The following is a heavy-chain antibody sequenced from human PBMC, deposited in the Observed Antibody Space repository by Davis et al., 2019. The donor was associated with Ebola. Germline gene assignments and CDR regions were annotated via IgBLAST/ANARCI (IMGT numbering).Heavy chain of an antibody. CDR2: INSDGSST. Sequence: PGGSLRLSCAASGFTFSSYWMHWVRQAPGKGLVWVSRINSDGSSTNYADSVEGRFTISRDNAKNTLYLQMNSLRAKDTAVYYCARGAYSYAVYWGQGTLVTVSS. D-gene: IGHD5-18*01. CDR1: GFTFSSYW. V-gene: IGHV3-74*01. CDR3: ARGAYSYAVY. J-gene: IGHJ4*02.